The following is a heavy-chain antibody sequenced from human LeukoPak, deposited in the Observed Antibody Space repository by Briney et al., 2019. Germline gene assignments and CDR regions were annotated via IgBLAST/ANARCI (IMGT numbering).Heavy chain of an antibody. V-gene: IGHV3-43*01. CDR3: AASVAYCGGDCYLGY. CDR1: GFTFDDYT. CDR2: ISWDGGST. Sequence: GGSLRLSCAASGFTFDDYTMHWVRQAPGKGLEWVSLISWDGGSTYYADSVKGRFTISRDNSKNSLYLQMNSLRTEDTALYYCAASVAYCGGDCYLGYWGQGTLVTVSS. D-gene: IGHD2-21*02. J-gene: IGHJ4*02.